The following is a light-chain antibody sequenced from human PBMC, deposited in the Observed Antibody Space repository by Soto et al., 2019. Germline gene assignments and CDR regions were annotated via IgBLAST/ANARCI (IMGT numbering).Light chain of an antibody. Sequence: DIVMTQSPDSLAVSLGERATINCKSSQSVLYSSNNKNYLAWYQQKPGQPPKLLIYWASTRESGVPDRFSGSGSGTDFTLTSSSLQAEDVAVYHCQQYYSAPITFGGGTKVEIK. CDR3: QQYYSAPIT. CDR2: WAS. CDR1: QSVLYSSNNKNY. V-gene: IGKV4-1*01. J-gene: IGKJ4*01.